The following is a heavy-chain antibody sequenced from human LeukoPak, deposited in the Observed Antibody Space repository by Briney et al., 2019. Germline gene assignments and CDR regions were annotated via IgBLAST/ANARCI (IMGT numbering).Heavy chain of an antibody. CDR3: ARGYSSSWYVWYGMDV. Sequence: ASVKVSCKASGYTFTSYAMHWVRQAPGQRLEWMGWINAGNGNTKYSQKFQGRVTITRDTSASTAYMELSSLRSEDTAVYYCARGYSSSWYVWYGMDVWGQGTTVTVSS. CDR1: GYTFTSYA. CDR2: INAGNGNT. D-gene: IGHD6-13*01. J-gene: IGHJ6*02. V-gene: IGHV1-3*01.